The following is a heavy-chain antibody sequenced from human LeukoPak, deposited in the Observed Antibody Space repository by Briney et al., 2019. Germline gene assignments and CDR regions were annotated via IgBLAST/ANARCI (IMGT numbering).Heavy chain of an antibody. CDR2: INAGNGNT. Sequence: ASVKVSCKASGYTFTSYAVHWVRQAPGQRLEWMGWINAGNGNTKYSQKFQGRVTITRDTSASTAYMELSSLRSEDTAVYYCARDAVTMVRGKNWFDPWGQGTLVTVSS. D-gene: IGHD3-10*01. V-gene: IGHV1-3*01. CDR3: ARDAVTMVRGKNWFDP. CDR1: GYTFTSYA. J-gene: IGHJ5*02.